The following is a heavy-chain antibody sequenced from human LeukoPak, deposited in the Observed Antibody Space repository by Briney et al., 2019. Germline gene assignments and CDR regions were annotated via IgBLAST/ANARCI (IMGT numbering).Heavy chain of an antibody. V-gene: IGHV3-9*01. CDR1: GFAFHNYA. D-gene: IGHD4-23*01. J-gene: IGHJ6*02. CDR3: AKDTGGNGAYFYAMDV. CDR2: INWNSDTK. Sequence: GRSLRLSCVGSGFAFHNYAMHWVRRPPGKGLEWVSAINWNSDTKAYADSVKGRFTISRDRARNSLYLQMDSLRPEDTALYHCAKDTGGNGAYFYAMDVWGQGTSVTVSS.